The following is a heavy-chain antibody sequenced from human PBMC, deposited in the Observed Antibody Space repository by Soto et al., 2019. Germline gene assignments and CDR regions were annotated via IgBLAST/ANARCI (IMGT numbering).Heavy chain of an antibody. D-gene: IGHD6-13*01. CDR1: GGSFTGYY. Sequence: PSETLSLTCAVYGGSFTGYYCSWIRQPPGKGLEWIGGIHHSGSTHYNPPLKSRVTMSLDTPKNQFSLKVRSVTAADTAVYYCAREAAAATRGDFDYWGQGTLVTVSS. V-gene: IGHV4-34*01. CDR2: IHHSGST. J-gene: IGHJ4*02. CDR3: AREAAAATRGDFDY.